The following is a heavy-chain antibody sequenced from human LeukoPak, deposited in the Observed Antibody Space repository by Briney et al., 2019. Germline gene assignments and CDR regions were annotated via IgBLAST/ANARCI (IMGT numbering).Heavy chain of an antibody. CDR3: ARGEYQLPQGN. CDR2: IYSGGST. V-gene: IGHV3-66*02. J-gene: IGHJ4*02. CDR1: GFTVSSNF. Sequence: GGSLRLSCAASGFTVSSNFMSWVRQAPGKGLEWVSVIYSGGSTYYADSVKGRFTISRDNSKNTLYLQMNSLRAEDTAVYYCARGEYQLPQGNWGQGTLVTVSS. D-gene: IGHD2-2*01.